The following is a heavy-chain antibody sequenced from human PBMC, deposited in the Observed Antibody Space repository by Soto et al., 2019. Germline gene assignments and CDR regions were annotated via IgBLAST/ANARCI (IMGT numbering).Heavy chain of an antibody. Sequence: SATLSVTCPLSPRSVSSGSYYWSWLPQPPGKGLEWSGYIYYSGGTHYNPPRKSRVTISVDTSKNQFSLKLTSVTAADTAVYYCARDSKRGYSGYDKLDYWGQGTLVTVSS. J-gene: IGHJ4*02. CDR1: PRSVSSGSYY. D-gene: IGHD5-12*01. CDR3: ARDSKRGYSGYDKLDY. V-gene: IGHV4-61*01. CDR2: IYYSGGT.